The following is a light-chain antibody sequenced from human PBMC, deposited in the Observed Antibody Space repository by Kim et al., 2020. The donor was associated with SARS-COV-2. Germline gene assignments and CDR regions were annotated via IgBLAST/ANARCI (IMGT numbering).Light chain of an antibody. Sequence: SPWDGAPLPCRSSQSVSSSHLAWYQQKPCQAPRLLISGATNRAPGTPDRFSGSGSGTDFTLAISRLEAEDLAVYYCLHYGSAQRTFGQGTKVDIK. V-gene: IGKV3-20*01. CDR1: QSVSSSH. CDR2: GAT. CDR3: LHYGSAQRT. J-gene: IGKJ1*01.